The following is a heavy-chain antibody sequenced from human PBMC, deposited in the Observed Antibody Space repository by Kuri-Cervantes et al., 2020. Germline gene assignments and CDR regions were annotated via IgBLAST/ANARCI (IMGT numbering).Heavy chain of an antibody. J-gene: IGHJ6*02. D-gene: IGHD3-3*01. CDR1: GYTFTSYY. Sequence: ASVKVSCKASGYTFTSYYMHWVRQAPGQGLEWMGIINPSGGSTSYAQKFQGRVTMTRDTSTSTVYMELSSLRSEDTAVYYCARERKYDFWSGYFALYYYGMDVWGQGTTVTVSS. V-gene: IGHV1-46*01. CDR2: INPSGGST. CDR3: ARERKYDFWSGYFALYYYGMDV.